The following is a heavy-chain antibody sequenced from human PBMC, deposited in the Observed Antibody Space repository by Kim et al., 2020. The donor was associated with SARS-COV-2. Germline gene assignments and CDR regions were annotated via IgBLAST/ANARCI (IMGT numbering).Heavy chain of an antibody. V-gene: IGHV4-39*01. CDR3: EGNYEYYFDY. Sequence: STYNTPSLKSRVTISVDTSKNQFSLKLSSVTAADTAVYYCEGNYEYYFDYWGQGTLVTVSS. J-gene: IGHJ4*02. CDR2: ST. D-gene: IGHD1-7*01.